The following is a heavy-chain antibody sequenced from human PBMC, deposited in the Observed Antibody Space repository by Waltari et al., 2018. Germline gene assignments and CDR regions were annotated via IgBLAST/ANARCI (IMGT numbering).Heavy chain of an antibody. CDR2: IQYDGSIK. Sequence: QVHVVESGGGVVQPGGSLGLSCEASGPPHGHDGMHWVRQAPGKGLEWVAVIQYDGSIKNYADSVKGRFTISIENSKNTLYLEMKSLRAEDTAVYYCAREYSRICFHALDGWGQGTAVTVSS. D-gene: IGHD6-13*01. V-gene: IGHV3-33*05. CDR3: AREYSRICFHALDG. CDR1: GPPHGHDG. J-gene: IGHJ6*02.